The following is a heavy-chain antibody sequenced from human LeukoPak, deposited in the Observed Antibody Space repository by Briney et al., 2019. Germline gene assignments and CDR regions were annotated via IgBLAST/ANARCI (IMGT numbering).Heavy chain of an antibody. Sequence: GGSLRLSCAASGFTFSSYAMSWVRQAPGEGLEWVSAISGSGGSTYYADSVKGRFTISRDNSKNTLYLQMNSLRAEDTAVYYCAKAPWMALYYFDYWGQGTLVTVSS. V-gene: IGHV3-23*01. CDR3: AKAPWMALYYFDY. CDR1: GFTFSSYA. CDR2: ISGSGGST. J-gene: IGHJ4*02. D-gene: IGHD5-24*01.